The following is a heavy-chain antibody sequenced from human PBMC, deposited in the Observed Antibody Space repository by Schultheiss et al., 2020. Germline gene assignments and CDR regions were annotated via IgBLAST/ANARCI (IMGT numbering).Heavy chain of an antibody. V-gene: IGHV3-48*03. CDR2: ISSSGRTK. J-gene: IGHJ6*02. CDR1: GFTFSSYE. Sequence: GGSLRLSCVASGFTFSSYEMNWVRQAPGKGLEWVSHISSSGRTKDYADSVRGRFTISRDNAKNSLYLQMNSLRAEDTAVYYCVRDKGSYYHGMDVWGQGTTVTVSS. CDR3: VRDKGSYYHGMDV.